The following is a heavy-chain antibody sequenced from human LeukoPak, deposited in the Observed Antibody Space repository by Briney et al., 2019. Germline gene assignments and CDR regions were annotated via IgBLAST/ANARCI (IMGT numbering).Heavy chain of an antibody. J-gene: IGHJ4*02. CDR3: ARDYWWNYDY. CDR1: GFTFSSYG. Sequence: PGGSLRLSCAASGFTFSSYGMYWVRQAPGKGLEYVTVISNDGSNRFYSDSVKDRFTISRDNSKNTIYLQMDSLRAEDTAIYYCARDYWWNYDYWGQGTLVTVSS. V-gene: IGHV3-30*03. CDR2: ISNDGSNR. D-gene: IGHD1-7*01.